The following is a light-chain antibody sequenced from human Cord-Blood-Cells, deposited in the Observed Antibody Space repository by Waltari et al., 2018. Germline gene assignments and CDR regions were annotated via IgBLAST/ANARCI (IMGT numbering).Light chain of an antibody. Sequence: DIQMTQSPSSLSASVGDRITITCQASQDISHYLNWYQQKPGKAPKLLIYDASNLETGVPSRFSGSESGTDFTFTISSLQPEDIATYYCQQYDNLPSITFGQGTRLEIK. V-gene: IGKV1-33*01. J-gene: IGKJ5*01. CDR1: QDISHY. CDR2: DAS. CDR3: QQYDNLPSIT.